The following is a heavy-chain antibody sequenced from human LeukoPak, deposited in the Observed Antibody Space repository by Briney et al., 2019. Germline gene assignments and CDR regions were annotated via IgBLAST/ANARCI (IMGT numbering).Heavy chain of an antibody. J-gene: IGHJ4*02. Sequence: GGSLRLSCAASGFTFSSYWMSWVRQAPGKGLEWVAHIKQDGSEKYYVDSVKGRFTITRDNAKNSLYLQMNSLRAEDTAVYYCARRPRGYSYGYYFDYWGQGTLVTVSS. CDR2: IKQDGSEK. D-gene: IGHD5-18*01. CDR3: ARRPRGYSYGYYFDY. CDR1: GFTFSSYW. V-gene: IGHV3-7*03.